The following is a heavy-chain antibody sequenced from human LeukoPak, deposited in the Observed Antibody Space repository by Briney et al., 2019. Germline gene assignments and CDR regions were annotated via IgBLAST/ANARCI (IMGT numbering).Heavy chain of an antibody. CDR3: AKDPLFSGYDFFDY. CDR1: GFTFSSYG. D-gene: IGHD5-12*01. V-gene: IGHV3-30*18. J-gene: IGHJ4*02. CDR2: ISYDGSNK. Sequence: PGGSLRLSCAASGFTFSSYGMHWVRQAPGKGLEWVAVISYDGSNKYYADSVKGRFTISRDNSKNTLYLQMNSLRAEDTAVYYCAKDPLFSGYDFFDYWGQGTLVTVSS.